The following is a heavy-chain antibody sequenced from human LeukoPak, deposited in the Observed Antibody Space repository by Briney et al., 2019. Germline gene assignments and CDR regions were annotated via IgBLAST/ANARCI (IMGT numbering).Heavy chain of an antibody. J-gene: IGHJ4*02. Sequence: SETLSLTCTVSGGSISSGSYYWSWIRQPAGKGLEWIGRIYTSGSTNYNPSLKSRVTISVDTSKNQFSLKLSSVTAADTAVYYCPRGDSSGWISRFWGQGTLVTVSS. CDR3: PRGDSSGWISRF. CDR1: GGSISSGSYY. CDR2: IYTSGST. V-gene: IGHV4-61*02. D-gene: IGHD6-19*01.